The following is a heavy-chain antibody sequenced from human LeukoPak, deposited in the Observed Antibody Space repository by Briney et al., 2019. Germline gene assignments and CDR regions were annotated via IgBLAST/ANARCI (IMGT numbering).Heavy chain of an antibody. D-gene: IGHD3-3*01. CDR1: GGSISSSSYY. V-gene: IGHV4-39*07. J-gene: IGHJ6*03. CDR2: IYYSGST. CDR3: ARVRPYDFWSGYSPYYYYYYYMDV. Sequence: SETLSLTCTVSGGSISSSSYYWGWIRQPPGKGLEWIGSIYYSGSTYYNPSLKSRVTISVDTSKNQFSLKLSSVTAADTAVYYCARVRPYDFWSGYSPYYYYYYYMDVWGKGTTVTVSS.